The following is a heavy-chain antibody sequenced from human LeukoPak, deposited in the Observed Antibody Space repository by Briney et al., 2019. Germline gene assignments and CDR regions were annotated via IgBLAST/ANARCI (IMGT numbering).Heavy chain of an antibody. CDR2: IITILSIA. D-gene: IGHD4-17*01. V-gene: IGHV1-69*02. Sequence: SSVKVSCKASGGTFSSYTISLVRHAPAQRLEWVGRIITILSIANYAQKFQGRVTITADKSTSTAYMELSSLRAEDTAVYNSVRGQGDYVRDFDYWGQGTLVNVFS. CDR1: GGTFSSYT. CDR3: VRGQGDYVRDFDY. J-gene: IGHJ4*02.